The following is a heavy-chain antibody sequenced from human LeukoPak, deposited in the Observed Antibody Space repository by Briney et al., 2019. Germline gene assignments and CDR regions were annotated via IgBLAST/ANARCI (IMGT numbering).Heavy chain of an antibody. CDR2: INHSGST. V-gene: IGHV4-34*01. CDR1: GGSFSGYY. Sequence: SETLSLTCAVYGGSFSGYYWSWIRQPPGKGLEWIGEINHSGSTNYNPSLKGRVTISVDTSKNQFSLKLSSVTAADTAVYYCARAQYDYVWGSYQTRPYYFDYWGQGTLVTVSS. CDR3: ARAQYDYVWGSYQTRPYYFDY. D-gene: IGHD3-16*02. J-gene: IGHJ4*02.